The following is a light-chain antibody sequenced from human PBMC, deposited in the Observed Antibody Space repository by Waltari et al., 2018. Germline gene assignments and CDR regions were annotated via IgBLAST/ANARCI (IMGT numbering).Light chain of an antibody. CDR1: STDVGAYEY. CDR2: DVT. J-gene: IGLJ1*01. V-gene: IGLV2-14*03. Sequence: QSALTQPASVSGSPGQSITISCTGTSTDVGAYEYVSWYQQYPGKAPKLLIYDVTNRPSVVSNRFAGSKSGNTASLTISGLQADDEADYYCSSYTGSSTLVFGTGTKVTVL. CDR3: SSYTGSSTLV.